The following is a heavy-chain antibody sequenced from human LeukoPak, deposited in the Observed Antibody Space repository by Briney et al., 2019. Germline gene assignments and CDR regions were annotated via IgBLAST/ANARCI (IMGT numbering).Heavy chain of an antibody. Sequence: ASVKVSCKASGYTFTGYYMHWVRLAPGQGLEWMGWINPNSGGTNYAQKFQGRVTMTRDTSISTAYMELSRLRSDDTAVYYCARVEYSYGPEALGYWGQGTLVTVSS. V-gene: IGHV1-2*02. CDR1: GYTFTGYY. J-gene: IGHJ4*02. D-gene: IGHD5-18*01. CDR2: INPNSGGT. CDR3: ARVEYSYGPEALGY.